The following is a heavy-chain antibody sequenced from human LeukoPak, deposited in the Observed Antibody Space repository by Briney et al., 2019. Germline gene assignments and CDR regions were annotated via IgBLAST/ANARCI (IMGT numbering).Heavy chain of an antibody. J-gene: IGHJ4*02. D-gene: IGHD6-13*01. CDR1: GFTFSSYG. CDR2: ISYDGSNK. CDR3: AREGGARWAAAGNFDY. Sequence: GGSLRLSCAASGFTFSSYGMSWVRQAPGKGLEWVAVISYDGSNKYYADSVKGRFTISRDNSKNTLYLQMNSLRAEDTAVYYCAREGGARWAAAGNFDYWGQGTLVTVSS. V-gene: IGHV3-30*03.